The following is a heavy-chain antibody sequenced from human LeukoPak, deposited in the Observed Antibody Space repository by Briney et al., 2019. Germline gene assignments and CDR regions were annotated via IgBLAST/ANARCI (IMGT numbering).Heavy chain of an antibody. J-gene: IGHJ4*02. CDR2: ISGSSRYI. V-gene: IGHV3-21*01. Sequence: PGGSLRLSCAASGFTFSNYTMNWVRQAPGKGREWVSSISGSSRYIYYADSMKGRFTISRDNAKNSLYLQLNSLRAEDTAVYYCARWYCSSTSCRAFDYWGQRTLVSVSS. D-gene: IGHD2-2*01. CDR1: GFTFSNYT. CDR3: ARWYCSSTSCRAFDY.